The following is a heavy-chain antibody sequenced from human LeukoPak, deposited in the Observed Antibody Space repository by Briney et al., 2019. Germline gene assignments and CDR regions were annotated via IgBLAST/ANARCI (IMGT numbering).Heavy chain of an antibody. V-gene: IGHV1-2*02. Sequence: GASVKVSCKASGYIFTAYYLHCVRQAPGQKPEWMGWIKANSGDTNYAQKFQGRVTMTRDTSISTVYMELSGLTADDTAVYYCTRVGDDYPYWGQGTLVTVSS. CDR2: IKANSGDT. D-gene: IGHD5-24*01. CDR1: GYIFTAYY. CDR3: TRVGDDYPY. J-gene: IGHJ4*02.